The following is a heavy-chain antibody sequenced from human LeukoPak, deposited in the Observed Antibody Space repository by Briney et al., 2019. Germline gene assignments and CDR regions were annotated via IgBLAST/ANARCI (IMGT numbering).Heavy chain of an antibody. CDR2: ISGSVGST. CDR1: GFTFSSYA. J-gene: IGHJ4*02. Sequence: HPGGSLRLSCAASGFTFSSYAMSWVRQAPGEGLEWVSAISGSVGSTYYADSVKGRSTISRDNSKNTLYLQMNSLRAEDTAIYYCAKDGNFRVPGEDWGQGTLVTVSS. D-gene: IGHD3-10*01. CDR3: AKDGNFRVPGED. V-gene: IGHV3-23*01.